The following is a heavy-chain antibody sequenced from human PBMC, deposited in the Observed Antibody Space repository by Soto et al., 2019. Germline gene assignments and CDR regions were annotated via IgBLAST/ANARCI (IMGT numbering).Heavy chain of an antibody. V-gene: IGHV4-59*01. CDR2: IFYRGNT. J-gene: IGHJ6*02. CDR3: TRHAIIPKLRYGMDV. D-gene: IGHD2-15*01. CDR1: GGSISGYY. Sequence: QVQLQESGPGLVKPSETLSLICTVSGGSISGYYWSWIRQPPGGGLEWVGYIFYRGNTHYTPSLQSRVAISVDTSKTQFSLSLSSVTAADTAVYYCTRHAIIPKLRYGMDVWGQGATVTVSS.